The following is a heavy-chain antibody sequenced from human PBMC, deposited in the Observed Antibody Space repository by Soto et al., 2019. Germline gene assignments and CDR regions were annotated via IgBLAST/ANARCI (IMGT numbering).Heavy chain of an antibody. D-gene: IGHD2-2*01. J-gene: IGHJ6*02. CDR3: ARDCSSTSCGWYYGMDV. CDR1: GYTFTSYA. Sequence: QVQLVQSGAEVKKPGASVKVSCKASGYTFTSYAMHWVRQAPGQRLEWMGWINAGNGNTKYSQKFQGRVTITRDTSASTAYMELSSLRSEDTAVYYCARDCSSTSCGWYYGMDVWGQGTTVTVSS. V-gene: IGHV1-3*01. CDR2: INAGNGNT.